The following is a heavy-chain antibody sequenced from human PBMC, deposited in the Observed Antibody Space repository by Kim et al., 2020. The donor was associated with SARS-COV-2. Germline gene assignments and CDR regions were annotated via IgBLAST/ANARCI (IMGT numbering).Heavy chain of an antibody. CDR1: GGTFSSYA. Sequence: SVKVSCKASGGTFSSYAISWVRQAPGQGLEWMGGIIPIFGTANYAQKFQGRVTITADESTSTAYMELSSLRSEDTAVYYCAREGHYDILTGYYPQVLGYWGQGTLVTVSS. CDR2: IIPIFGTA. J-gene: IGHJ4*02. CDR3: AREGHYDILTGYYPQVLGY. V-gene: IGHV1-69*13. D-gene: IGHD3-9*01.